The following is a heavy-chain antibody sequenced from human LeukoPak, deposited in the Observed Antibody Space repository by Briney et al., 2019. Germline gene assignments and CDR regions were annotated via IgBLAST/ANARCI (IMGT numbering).Heavy chain of an antibody. V-gene: IGHV4-38-2*02. CDR2: IYHSGST. J-gene: IGHJ4*02. CDR1: GYSISSGYY. CDR3: ARVRDDYVWGSYPPWYFDY. D-gene: IGHD3-16*02. Sequence: SETLSLTCTVSGYSISSGYYWGWIRQPPGKGLEWIGSIYHSGSTYYNPSLKSRVTISVDTSKNQFSLKLSSVTAADTAVYYCARVRDDYVWGSYPPWYFDYWGQGTLVTVSS.